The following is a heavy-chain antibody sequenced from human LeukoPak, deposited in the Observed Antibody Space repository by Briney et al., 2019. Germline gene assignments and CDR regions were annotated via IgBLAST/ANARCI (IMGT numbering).Heavy chain of an antibody. CDR1: SGSISSYY. CDR3: ASEPINYYDSSGSIDY. D-gene: IGHD3-22*01. CDR2: IYTSGST. Sequence: SETLSLTCTVSSGSISSYYWSWIRQPAGKGLEWIGRIYTSGSTNYNPSLKSRVTMSVDTSKNQFSLKLSSVTAADTAVYYCASEPINYYDSSGSIDYWGQGTLVTVSS. J-gene: IGHJ4*02. V-gene: IGHV4-4*07.